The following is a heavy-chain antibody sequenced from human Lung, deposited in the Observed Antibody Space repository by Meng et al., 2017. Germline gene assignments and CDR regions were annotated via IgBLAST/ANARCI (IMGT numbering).Heavy chain of an antibody. CDR2: IFHSGST. V-gene: IGHV4-4*02. Sequence: QVQLQESGPGLVKPSGTLSLTCAGSGGSSTSSTWWSWVRQTPGKGLEWFGEIFHSGSTNYNPPLESRVTISVDKSKNQFSLKVYSVTAADTATYYCARFDISSSGRGDYWGQGILVTVSS. CDR3: ARFDISSSGRGDY. D-gene: IGHD1-26*01. J-gene: IGHJ4*02. CDR1: GGSSTSSTW.